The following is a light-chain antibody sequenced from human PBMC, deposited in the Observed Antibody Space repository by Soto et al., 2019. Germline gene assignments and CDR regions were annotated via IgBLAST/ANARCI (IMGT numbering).Light chain of an antibody. CDR3: QHYHTQLT. J-gene: IGKJ1*01. Sequence: EIVLTQSPGTLSLSPGERATLSCRASQSVSSSFLAWYQQKPGQAPSLLIYGASTRATGIPTRCSGSGSGTEFTPTISLLHSDDVASYRRQHYHTQLTFGQGTKVDIK. CDR1: QSVSSS. V-gene: IGKV3-15*01. CDR2: GAS.